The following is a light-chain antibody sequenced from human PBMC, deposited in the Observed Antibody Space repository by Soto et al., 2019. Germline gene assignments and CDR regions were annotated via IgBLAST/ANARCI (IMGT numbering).Light chain of an antibody. CDR3: QQYGTSEII. J-gene: IGKJ5*01. Sequence: IVLTQSPGTLSLSPGERATLSCWASQSLTNSFIAWYQQRPGQAPRLLIYDTSSRASGIPDRFSGSGSGTDFTLTISRLETEDFAVFYCQQYGTSEIIFGQGTRLEIK. CDR2: DTS. V-gene: IGKV3-20*01. CDR1: QSLTNSF.